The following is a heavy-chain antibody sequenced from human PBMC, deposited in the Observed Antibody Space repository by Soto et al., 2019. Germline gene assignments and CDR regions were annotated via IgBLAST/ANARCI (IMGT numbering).Heavy chain of an antibody. D-gene: IGHD3-3*01. Sequence: QLQLQESGPGLVKPSETLSLTCTVSGGSISSSSYYWGWIRQPPGKGLEWIGSIYYSGSTYYNPSLKSRVTISVDTSKNQFSLKLSSVTAADTAVYYCGMVRFLEWLLAWGQGTLVTVSS. J-gene: IGHJ5*02. CDR3: GMVRFLEWLLA. CDR1: GGSISSSSYY. V-gene: IGHV4-39*01. CDR2: IYYSGST.